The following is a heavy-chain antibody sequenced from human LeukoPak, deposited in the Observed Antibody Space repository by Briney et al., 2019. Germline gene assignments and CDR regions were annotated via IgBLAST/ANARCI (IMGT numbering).Heavy chain of an antibody. V-gene: IGHV3-23*01. Sequence: GGSLRLSCAASGFTFSSYPMSWVRQAPGKGLEWVSAISDGGGSTYYADSVKGRLAISRDNSRNTLYVQMNSLRAEDTAVYYCARVHSSGQEFEYWGQGTLVTVSS. CDR2: ISDGGGST. CDR3: ARVHSSGQEFEY. J-gene: IGHJ4*02. CDR1: GFTFSSYP. D-gene: IGHD6-19*01.